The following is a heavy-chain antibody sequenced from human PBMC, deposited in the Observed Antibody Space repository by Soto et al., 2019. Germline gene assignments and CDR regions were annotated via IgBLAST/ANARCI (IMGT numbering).Heavy chain of an antibody. CDR1: GFTFSSYT. D-gene: IGHD3-10*01. CDR3: VRIGITFLRASLRVDHSGLDV. J-gene: IGHJ6*02. Sequence: EVRLVESGGGLVKPGGSLRISCAASGFTFSSYTMNWVRQAPGKGLEWVANINGGGTYVYYIDSVQGRFTISRDNAKNXAXPXMNTLSVDDPALYYCVRIGITFLRASLRVDHSGLDVWGQGTTVTFS. CDR2: INGGGTYV. V-gene: IGHV3-21*01.